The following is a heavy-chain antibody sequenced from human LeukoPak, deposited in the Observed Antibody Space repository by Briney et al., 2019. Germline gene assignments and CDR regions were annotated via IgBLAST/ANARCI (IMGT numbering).Heavy chain of an antibody. Sequence: SETLSLTCTVSGGSLSSGDYYWRWIRQPPGKGLEWIGYIYYSGSTYYNPSLKSRVTISVDTSKNQFSLKLSSVTAADTAVYYCARDQLGTSSYVWGQGTLVTVSS. CDR1: GGSLSSGDYY. D-gene: IGHD5-18*01. J-gene: IGHJ4*02. CDR3: ARDQLGTSSYV. V-gene: IGHV4-30-4*01. CDR2: IYYSGST.